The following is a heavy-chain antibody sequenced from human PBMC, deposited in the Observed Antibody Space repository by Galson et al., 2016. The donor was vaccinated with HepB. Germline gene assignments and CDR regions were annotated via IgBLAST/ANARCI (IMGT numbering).Heavy chain of an antibody. CDR2: ISGSGGST. J-gene: IGHJ4*02. D-gene: IGHD3-22*01. V-gene: IGHV3-23*01. CDR3: AKGDYYDSSGYFPFDY. CDR1: GFTFSSYA. Sequence: SLRLSCAASGFTFSSYAMSWVRQAPGKGLEWVSAISGSGGSTYYADSVKGRFTISRDNSKNTLYLQMNSLRAEDTAVCYCAKGDYYDSSGYFPFDYWGQGTLVTVSS.